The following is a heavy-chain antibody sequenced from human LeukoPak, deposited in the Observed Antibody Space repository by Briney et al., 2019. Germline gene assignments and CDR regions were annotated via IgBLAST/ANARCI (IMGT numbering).Heavy chain of an antibody. J-gene: IGHJ3*02. V-gene: IGHV1-2*04. D-gene: IGHD3-22*01. CDR2: INPNSGGT. Sequence: ASVKVSCKASGYTFTGYYMHWVRQAPGQGLEWMGWINPNSGGTNYAQKFQGWVTMTRDTSISTAYMELSRLRSDDTAVYYCARTRREDSSGSTTRGGDAFDIWGKGTMVTVSS. CDR3: ARTRREDSSGSTTRGGDAFDI. CDR1: GYTFTGYY.